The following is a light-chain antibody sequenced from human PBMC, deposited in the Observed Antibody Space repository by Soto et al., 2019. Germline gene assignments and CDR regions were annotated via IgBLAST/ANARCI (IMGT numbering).Light chain of an antibody. CDR1: QSISSW. V-gene: IGKV1-5*03. CDR3: QQYNSYPLT. J-gene: IGKJ4*01. Sequence: DIQMTQSPSTLSASVGDRVTITCRASQSISSWLAWYQQKPGKSTKLLIYKASSLESWVPSRFSGSGSGTEFTLTISSLQPDDFATYYCQQYNSYPLTFGGGTKVEIK. CDR2: KAS.